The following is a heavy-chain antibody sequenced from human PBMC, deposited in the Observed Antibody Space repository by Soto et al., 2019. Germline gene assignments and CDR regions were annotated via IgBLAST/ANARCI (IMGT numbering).Heavy chain of an antibody. CDR3: ARDLKGSGWYWVLNY. J-gene: IGHJ4*02. V-gene: IGHV1-69*01. Sequence: QVQLVQSGAEVKKPGSSVKVSCKASGGTFSSYAISWVRQAPGQGLEWMGGVIPIFGTANYAQKFQGRVTITADEYTSTAYMVLRSLRSEDTSVYYCARDLKGSGWYWVLNYWGQGTPVTVSS. CDR1: GGTFSSYA. CDR2: VIPIFGTA. D-gene: IGHD6-19*01.